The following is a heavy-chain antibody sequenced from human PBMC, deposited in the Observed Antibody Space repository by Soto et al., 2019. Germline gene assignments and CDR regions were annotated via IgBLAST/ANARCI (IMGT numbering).Heavy chain of an antibody. V-gene: IGHV1-69*12. CDR3: ARVASNYGMDV. CDR2: SIPIFGTA. CDR1: GGTFSSYA. J-gene: IGHJ6*02. Sequence: QVQLVQSGAEVKKPGSSGKVSCKASGGTFSSYAISWVRQAPGQGLEWMGVSIPIFGTANYAQKFQGRVTITADESTSTANMDLISLRSEDTAVYYCARVASNYGMDVWGQGTTVTVSS.